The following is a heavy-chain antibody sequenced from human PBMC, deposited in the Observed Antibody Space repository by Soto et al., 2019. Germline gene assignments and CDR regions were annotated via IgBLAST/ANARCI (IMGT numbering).Heavy chain of an antibody. V-gene: IGHV3-11*01. Sequence: GGSLRLSCAASGFTFSDFFMSWVRQAPGKGLEWIAYISGSGSTIRYADSVKGRFTVSRDNTKNTLYLQMNSLKAEDTAVYYCAKGSADTRPYYFDYWGQGALVTVSS. CDR1: GFTFSDFF. CDR2: ISGSGSTI. CDR3: AKGSADTRPYYFDY. D-gene: IGHD6-13*01. J-gene: IGHJ4*02.